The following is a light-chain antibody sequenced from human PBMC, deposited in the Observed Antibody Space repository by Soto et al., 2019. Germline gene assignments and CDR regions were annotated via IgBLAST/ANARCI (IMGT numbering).Light chain of an antibody. CDR1: QSVRTF. V-gene: IGKV3-11*01. CDR3: QQRSSWPSIT. J-gene: IGKJ5*01. Sequence: EVVLTQSPATLSMSPGDRATLSCRASQSVRTFLAWYQHKPGQAPRLLIYDASNRATGIPARFSGSGSGTDFTLTISSLEPEDFAVYYCQQRSSWPSITFGQGTRLENK. CDR2: DAS.